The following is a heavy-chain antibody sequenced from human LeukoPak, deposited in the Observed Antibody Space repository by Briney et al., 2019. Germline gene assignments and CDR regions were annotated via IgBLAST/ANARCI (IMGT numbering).Heavy chain of an antibody. D-gene: IGHD6-13*01. CDR1: GFTFSSYA. J-gene: IGHJ3*02. Sequence: GGSLRLSCAASGFTFSSYAMSWVRQAPGKGLEWVGFIRSKAYGGTTEYAASVKGRFTISREDSKSIAYLQMNSLKTEDTAVYYCTRDYPYSSSWQNDAFDIWGQGTMVTVSS. CDR2: IRSKAYGGTT. CDR3: TRDYPYSSSWQNDAFDI. V-gene: IGHV3-49*04.